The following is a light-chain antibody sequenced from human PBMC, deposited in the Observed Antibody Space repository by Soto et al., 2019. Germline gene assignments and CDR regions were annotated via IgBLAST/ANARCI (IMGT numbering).Light chain of an antibody. V-gene: IGLV2-8*01. CDR1: NSDVGGYNS. J-gene: IGLJ3*02. CDR2: DVT. Sequence: QSVLTQPPSASGSPGQSVTISCTGTNSDVGGYNSVSWYQQHPGKVPKLIIFDVTERPSGVPDRFSGSKSGNTASLTVSGLQAEDESTYYCSSYVGGNNCGVVFGGGTKLTVL. CDR3: SSYVGGNNCGVV.